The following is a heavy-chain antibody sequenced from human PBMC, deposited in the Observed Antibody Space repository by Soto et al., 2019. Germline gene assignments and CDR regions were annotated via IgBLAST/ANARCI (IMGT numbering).Heavy chain of an antibody. CDR2: IYSGGTT. Sequence: VGSLRLSCAASGLTVSNNYMTWVRQAPGKGLEWVSVIYSGGTTYYADSVKGRFIISRDISKNTVSLEMKSLRAEDTAVYYCARDRPLERAFDFWGKGTMVTVSS. J-gene: IGHJ3*01. V-gene: IGHV3-53*01. CDR3: ARDRPLERAFDF. CDR1: GLTVSNNY. D-gene: IGHD6-6*01.